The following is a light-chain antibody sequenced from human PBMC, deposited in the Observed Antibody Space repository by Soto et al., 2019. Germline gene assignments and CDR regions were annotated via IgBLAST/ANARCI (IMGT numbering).Light chain of an antibody. J-gene: IGKJ3*01. Sequence: DIQMTQSPSSLSASVGDRVTITCRASQTINNRLIWYQQRPGKAPKLMIYDASILQSGGPARFSGGGSGTDFTLTISSVQPEDFATYYGQQSHITPLSFGPGTRVD. CDR3: QQSHITPLS. V-gene: IGKV1-39*01. CDR1: QTINNR. CDR2: DAS.